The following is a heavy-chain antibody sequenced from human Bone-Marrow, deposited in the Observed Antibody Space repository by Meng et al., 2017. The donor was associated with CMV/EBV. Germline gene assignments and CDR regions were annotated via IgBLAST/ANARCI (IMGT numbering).Heavy chain of an antibody. D-gene: IGHD3-3*01. CDR2: INPSGGST. CDR3: AREPSEPSNYDFFPRAFDY. Sequence: ASVKVSCKASGYTFTSYYMHWVRQAPGQGLEWMGIINPSGGSTSYAQKFQGRVTMTRDTSTSTVYMELSSLRSEDTAVYYCAREPSEPSNYDFFPRAFDYWGQGTLVTVSS. J-gene: IGHJ4*02. V-gene: IGHV1-46*01. CDR1: GYTFTSYY.